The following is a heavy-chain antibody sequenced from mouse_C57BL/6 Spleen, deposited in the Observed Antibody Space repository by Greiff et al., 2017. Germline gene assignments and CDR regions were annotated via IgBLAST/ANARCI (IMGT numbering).Heavy chain of an antibody. D-gene: IGHD1-1*01. J-gene: IGHJ1*03. CDR3: ARELLITTVLAHWYFDV. CDR1: GFTFSDYY. Sequence: EVKLVESEGGLVQPGSSMKLSCTASGFTFSDYYLAWVRQVPEKGLEWVANLNYDGSSTYYLDSLKSRFIISRDNAKNLLYLQMSSLKSEDTATYYCARELLITTVLAHWYFDVWGTGTTVTVSS. CDR2: LNYDGSST. V-gene: IGHV5-16*01.